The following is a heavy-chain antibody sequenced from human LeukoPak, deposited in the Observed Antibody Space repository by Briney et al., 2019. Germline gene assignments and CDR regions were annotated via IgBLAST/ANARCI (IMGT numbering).Heavy chain of an antibody. J-gene: IGHJ4*02. Sequence: GGSLRLSCAASKFTFSDYAMSWVRQAPGKGPEWVSSIGGPGSDTYYADSVKGRFPVSRDNSKTTLSLQMSSLRDEDTAVYYCAKDAIPRNSIWDYFDYWGQGALVTVSS. CDR2: IGGPGSDT. V-gene: IGHV3-23*01. D-gene: IGHD1-1*01. CDR1: KFTFSDYA. CDR3: AKDAIPRNSIWDYFDY.